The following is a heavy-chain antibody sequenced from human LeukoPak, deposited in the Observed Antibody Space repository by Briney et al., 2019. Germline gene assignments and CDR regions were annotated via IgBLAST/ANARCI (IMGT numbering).Heavy chain of an antibody. V-gene: IGHV3-48*03. D-gene: IGHD3-10*01. CDR3: ARDGGDFYGSGSFLAY. J-gene: IGHJ4*02. CDR2: ISSSGNTI. Sequence: GGSLRLSCAASGFTFSNYEMNWVRQAPGKGLEWVSYISSSGNTIYYADSVKGRFTISRDNAKNSLYLRMNSLRAEDTAVYYCARDGGDFYGSGSFLAYWGQGTLVTVSS. CDR1: GFTFSNYE.